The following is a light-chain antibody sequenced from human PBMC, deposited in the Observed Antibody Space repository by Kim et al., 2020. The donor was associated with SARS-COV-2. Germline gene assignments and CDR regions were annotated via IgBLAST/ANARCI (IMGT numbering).Light chain of an antibody. CDR2: AAS. CDR3: QQSYNTTPT. V-gene: IGKV1-39*01. Sequence: DIQMTQSPSSLSASVGDRVTITCRASQSISSYLNWYQQKPGKAPKLLIYAASSLQSGVPSRFSGSGSGTDFTLTISSLQPEDFATYYCQQSYNTTPTYGGGTKVDIK. CDR1: QSISSY. J-gene: IGKJ4*01.